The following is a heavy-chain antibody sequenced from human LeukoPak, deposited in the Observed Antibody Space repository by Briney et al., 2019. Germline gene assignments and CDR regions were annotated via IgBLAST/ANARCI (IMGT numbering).Heavy chain of an antibody. V-gene: IGHV3-30*02. CDR1: GFTFSSYG. Sequence: GGSLRLSCAASGFTFSSYGMHWVRQAPGKGLEWVAFIRYDGSNKYYADSVKGRFTISRDNSKNTLYLQMNSLRAEDTAVYYCAKGAVAAAGINWFDPWGQGTLVTVSS. CDR3: AKGAVAAAGINWFDP. D-gene: IGHD6-13*01. CDR2: IRYDGSNK. J-gene: IGHJ5*02.